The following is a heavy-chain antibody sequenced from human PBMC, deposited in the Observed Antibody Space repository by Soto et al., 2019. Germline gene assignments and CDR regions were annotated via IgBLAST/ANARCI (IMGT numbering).Heavy chain of an antibody. V-gene: IGHV3-30*03. CDR2: ISYAGSNK. Sequence: QVQLVESGGGVVQPGRSLRLSCAASGFTFSGYGMHWVRQAPGKGLDWVAVISYAGSNKYYADSVKGRFTISRDSSKNTLYLPITSLRAEDTAVYYCARAGVLGAIRRNYYYYGLDVRGQGTTVTVSS. J-gene: IGHJ6*02. CDR1: GFTFSGYG. D-gene: IGHD2-2*02. CDR3: ARAGVLGAIRRNYYYYGLDV.